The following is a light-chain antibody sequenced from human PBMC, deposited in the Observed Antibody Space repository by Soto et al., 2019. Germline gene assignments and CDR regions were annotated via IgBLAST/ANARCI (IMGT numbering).Light chain of an antibody. Sequence: DVQLTQSPSSLPASVGDRVTITCQASQDITTYLHWYQQKPGKAPKLLISDASSLAPGVPSRFSGSGSGTDFSFTISSLQPEDSGIYYCQQYYDLPPLTFGGGSTVE. CDR2: DAS. CDR3: QQYYDLPPLT. CDR1: QDITTY. J-gene: IGKJ4*01. V-gene: IGKV1-33*01.